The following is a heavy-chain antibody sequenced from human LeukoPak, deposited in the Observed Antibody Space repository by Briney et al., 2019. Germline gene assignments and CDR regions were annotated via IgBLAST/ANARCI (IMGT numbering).Heavy chain of an antibody. J-gene: IGHJ4*02. D-gene: IGHD2-15*01. V-gene: IGHV1-69*04. CDR3: ARDRCSGGSCFRGGPFDY. CDR2: IIPILGIA. Sequence: ASVKVSFKASGGTFSSYAISWVRQAPGQGLEWMGRIIPILGIANYAQKFQGRVTITADKSTSTAYMELSSLRSEDTAVYYCARDRCSGGSCFRGGPFDYWGQGTLVTVSS. CDR1: GGTFSSYA.